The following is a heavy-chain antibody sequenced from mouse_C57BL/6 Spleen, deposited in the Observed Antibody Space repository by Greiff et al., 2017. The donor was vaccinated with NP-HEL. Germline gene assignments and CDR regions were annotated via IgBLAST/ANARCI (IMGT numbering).Heavy chain of an antibody. D-gene: IGHD2-2*01. CDR1: GFTFTDYY. CDR3: ARSWLRRDYAMDY. Sequence: EVKLVESGGGLVQPGGSLSLSCAASGFTFTDYYMSWVRQPPGKALEWLGFIRNKANGYTTEYSASVKGRFTISRDNSQSILYLQMNALRAEDSATYYCARSWLRRDYAMDYWGQGTSVTISS. V-gene: IGHV7-3*01. J-gene: IGHJ4*01. CDR2: IRNKANGYTT.